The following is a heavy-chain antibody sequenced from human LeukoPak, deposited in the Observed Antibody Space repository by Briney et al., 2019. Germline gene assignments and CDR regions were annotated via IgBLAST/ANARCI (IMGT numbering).Heavy chain of an antibody. CDR3: VKEDYYDSSGYYPLGF. CDR1: GFTFSTYD. CDR2: ISDSGGST. J-gene: IGHJ4*02. V-gene: IGHV3-23*01. Sequence: GGSLRLSCAASGFTFSTYDMSWVRQAPGKGLEWVSSISDSGGSTYYADSVKGRFTISRDNSKNTLYLQMNSLRAEDTALYYCVKEDYYDSSGYYPLGFWGQGTLVTVSS. D-gene: IGHD3-22*01.